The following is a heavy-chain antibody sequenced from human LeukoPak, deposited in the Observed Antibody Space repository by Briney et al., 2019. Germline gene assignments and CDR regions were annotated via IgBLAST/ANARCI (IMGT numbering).Heavy chain of an antibody. CDR2: ISSSSSYI. V-gene: IGHV3-21*04. CDR3: AKDYVSGDGYWDFDY. D-gene: IGHD5-24*01. CDR1: GFTFSSYS. J-gene: IGHJ4*02. Sequence: TGGSLRLSCAASGFTFSSYSMNWVRQAPGKGLEWVSSISSSSSYIYYADSVKGRFTISRDNSKNTMSLEMHSLTVEDTAIYYCAKDYVSGDGYWDFDYWGQGTLVTVSS.